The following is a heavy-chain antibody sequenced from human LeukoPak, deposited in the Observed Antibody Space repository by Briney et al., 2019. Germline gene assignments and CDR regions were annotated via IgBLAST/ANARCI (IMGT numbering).Heavy chain of an antibody. CDR1: GFSFSNYW. J-gene: IGHJ4*02. D-gene: IGHD3/OR15-3a*01. V-gene: IGHV3-7*01. CDR2: IREDGSEK. CDR3: ADVLDWAY. Sequence: GGSLRLSCAASGFSFSNYWMSWVRQAPGKGLEWVATIREDGSEKYYVDSVKGRFTISRDNAMKSLYLQMNSLRAEDTALYYCADVLDWAYWGQGTLVTASS.